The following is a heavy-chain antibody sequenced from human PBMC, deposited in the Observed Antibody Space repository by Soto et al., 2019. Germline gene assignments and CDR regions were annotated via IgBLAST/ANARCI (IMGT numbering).Heavy chain of an antibody. D-gene: IGHD5-12*01. Sequence: ASVKVSCKASGYTFTGYYMHWVRQAPGQGLEWMGWINPNSGGTNYAQKFQGWVTMTRDTSISTAYMELSRLRSDDTAVYYCARRGDGYNNDAFDIWGQGTMVTVSS. CDR1: GYTFTGYY. CDR2: INPNSGGT. CDR3: ARRGDGYNNDAFDI. J-gene: IGHJ3*02. V-gene: IGHV1-2*04.